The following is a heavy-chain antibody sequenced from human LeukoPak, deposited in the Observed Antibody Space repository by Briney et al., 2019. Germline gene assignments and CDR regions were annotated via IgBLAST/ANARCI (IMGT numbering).Heavy chain of an antibody. V-gene: IGHV4-31*03. D-gene: IGHD3-22*01. CDR1: GGSISSGGYY. CDR3: ARVFRYYYDSSGSFDY. Sequence: SETLSLTCTVSGGSISSGGYYWSWIRQHPGTGLEWIGYIYYSGSTYYNPSLKSRVTISVDTSKNQFSLKLSSVTAADTAVYYCARVFRYYYDSSGSFDYWGQGTLVTVSS. CDR2: IYYSGST. J-gene: IGHJ4*02.